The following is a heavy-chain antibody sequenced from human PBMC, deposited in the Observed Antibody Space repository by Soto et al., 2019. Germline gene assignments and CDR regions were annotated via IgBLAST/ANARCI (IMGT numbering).Heavy chain of an antibody. CDR2: IRSKAYGGTT. Sequence: GGSLRLSCTASGFTFGDYAMSWFRQAPGKGLEWVGFIRSKAYGGTTEYAASVKGRFTISRDDSKSIAYLQMNSLKTEDTAVYYCTRDLYDFWSGYYSNYYYMDVWGKGTTVTVSS. CDR1: GFTFGDYA. V-gene: IGHV3-49*03. CDR3: TRDLYDFWSGYYSNYYYMDV. D-gene: IGHD3-3*01. J-gene: IGHJ6*03.